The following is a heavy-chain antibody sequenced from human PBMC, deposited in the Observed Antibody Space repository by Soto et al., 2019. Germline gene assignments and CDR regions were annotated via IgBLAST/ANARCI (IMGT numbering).Heavy chain of an antibody. D-gene: IGHD6-13*01. J-gene: IGHJ4*02. Sequence: GGSLRLSCAASGFTFSDYYMSWIRQAPGKGLEWVSYISSSGSTIYYADSVKGRFTISRDNAKNSLYLQLNSLRPEDTAVYYCAACARSHLFDYWGLGTLVTVSS. CDR2: ISSSGSTI. CDR1: GFTFSDYY. CDR3: AACARSHLFDY. V-gene: IGHV3-11*01.